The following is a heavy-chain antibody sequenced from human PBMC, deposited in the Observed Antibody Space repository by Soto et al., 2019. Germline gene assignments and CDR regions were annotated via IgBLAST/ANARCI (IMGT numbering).Heavy chain of an antibody. CDR1: GFTFSSYS. J-gene: IGHJ4*02. V-gene: IGHV3-48*01. D-gene: IGHD1-7*01. CDR2: ISSSSSTI. Sequence: EVQLVESGGGLVQPGGSLRLSCAASGFTFSSYSMNWVRQAPGKGLEWVSYISSSSSTIYYADSVKGRFTISRDNAKNSLYLQMNSLRAEDTAVYYCARAPNWNYLEDYSDYWGQGTLVTVSS. CDR3: ARAPNWNYLEDYSDY.